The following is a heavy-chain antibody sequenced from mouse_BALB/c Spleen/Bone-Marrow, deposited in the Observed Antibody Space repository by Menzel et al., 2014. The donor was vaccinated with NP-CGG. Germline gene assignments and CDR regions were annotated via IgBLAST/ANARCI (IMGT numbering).Heavy chain of an antibody. CDR2: IYPGDGDT. V-gene: IGHV1-80*01. D-gene: IGHD2-1*01. Sequence: QVQLKQSGAELVRPGSSVKISCKASGYAFSSYWMNWVKQRPGQGLVWIGQIYPGDGDTNYNGKFKGKATLTADKSSSTAYMQLSSLTSEDSAVYFCARRVYGNYWYFDVWGAGTTVTVSS. J-gene: IGHJ1*01. CDR1: GYAFSSYW. CDR3: ARRVYGNYWYFDV.